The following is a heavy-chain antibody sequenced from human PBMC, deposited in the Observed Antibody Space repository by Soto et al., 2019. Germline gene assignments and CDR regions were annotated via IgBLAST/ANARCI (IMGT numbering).Heavy chain of an antibody. J-gene: IGHJ6*02. D-gene: IGHD6-19*01. CDR2: IRSKANSYAT. CDR1: GFTFSRSA. Sequence: PGGSLRLSCAASGFTFSRSAMPWVRQASGKGLAWVGRIRSKANSYATAYAASVKGRFTISRADSKNTANLPQNRLKTEDTAVYYCTRPRIAVAGPSRGYYYYGIGVWGQGTTVAVSS. CDR3: TRPRIAVAGPSRGYYYYGIGV. V-gene: IGHV3-73*01.